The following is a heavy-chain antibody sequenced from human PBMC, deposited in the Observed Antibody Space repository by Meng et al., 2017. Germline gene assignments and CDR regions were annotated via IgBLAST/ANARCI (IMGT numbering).Heavy chain of an antibody. V-gene: IGHV4-38-2*02. CDR3: ASYYGSGSYKLY. J-gene: IGHJ4*02. CDR1: GYSISSGYY. D-gene: IGHD3-10*01. Sequence: GSRRLSGTVSGYSISSGYYWGWIRQPPGKGLEWIGSIYHSGSTYYNPSLKSRVTISVDTSKNQFSLKLSSVTAADTAVYYCASYYGSGSYKLYWGQGTLVTVSS. CDR2: IYHSGST.